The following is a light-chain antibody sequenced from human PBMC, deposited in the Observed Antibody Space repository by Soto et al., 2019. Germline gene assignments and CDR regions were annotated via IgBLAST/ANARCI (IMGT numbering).Light chain of an antibody. CDR2: GAS. V-gene: IGKV3-20*01. J-gene: IGKJ1*01. Sequence: IDLTQSPCTLSLTPGERATRSCRASQILSSNYLAWYQQKPGQAPRLLIHGASSRATDIPDRFSGSGSGTDFTLTISRLEPEDFAVYYCQQYVGSPKGTSGQRTKVDIK. CDR1: QILSSNY. CDR3: QQYVGSPKGT.